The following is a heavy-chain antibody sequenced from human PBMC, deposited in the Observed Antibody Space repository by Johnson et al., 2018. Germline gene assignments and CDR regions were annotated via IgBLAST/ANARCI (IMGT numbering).Heavy chain of an antibody. CDR1: GGSISSYY. CDR3: ARGRYYYYDSSGYYYFDY. CDR2: IYYSGST. D-gene: IGHD3-22*01. V-gene: IGHV4-59*01. J-gene: IGHJ4*02. Sequence: QVQLQESGPGLVKPSETLSLTCTVSGGSISSYYWSWIRQPPGKGLEWIGYIYYSGSTNYNPSLKSRVTISVDTSKNQFSLKLSSVTAADTAVYYCARGRYYYYDSSGYYYFDYWGQGTLVTVSS.